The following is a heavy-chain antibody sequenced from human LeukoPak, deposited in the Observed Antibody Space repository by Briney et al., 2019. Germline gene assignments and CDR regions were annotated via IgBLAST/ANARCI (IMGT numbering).Heavy chain of an antibody. V-gene: IGHV4-39*07. CDR1: GGSISSSSYY. Sequence: SGTLSLTCTVSGGSISSSSYYWGWIRQPPGKGLEWIGSIYYSGSTYYNPSLKSRVTISVDTSKNQFSLKLSSVTAADTAVYYCARGGYCSGGSCDVPYYYYYYYMDVWGKGTTVTVSS. CDR2: IYYSGST. J-gene: IGHJ6*03. D-gene: IGHD2-15*01. CDR3: ARGGYCSGGSCDVPYYYYYYYMDV.